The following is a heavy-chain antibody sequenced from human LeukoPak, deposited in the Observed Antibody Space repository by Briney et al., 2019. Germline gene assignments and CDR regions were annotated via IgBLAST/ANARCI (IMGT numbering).Heavy chain of an antibody. V-gene: IGHV3-23*01. J-gene: IGHJ5*02. CDR1: EFTFSSYT. Sequence: GGSLRLSCAASEFTFSSYTMSWVRQAPGKGLEWVSGISSSGGTAYYADSVKGRFTISRDNSKNTLCLQMNSLRAEDTAVYYCARDRGQLWSKEPGWFDPWGQGTLVTVSS. CDR3: ARDRGQLWSKEPGWFDP. CDR2: ISSSGGTA. D-gene: IGHD5-18*01.